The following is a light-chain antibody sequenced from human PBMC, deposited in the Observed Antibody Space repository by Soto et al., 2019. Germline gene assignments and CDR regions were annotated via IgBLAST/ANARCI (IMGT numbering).Light chain of an antibody. Sequence: QSVLTQPPSVSAAPGQKVTISCSGSSSNIGNNYVSWYQQLPGTAPKLLIYDNNKRPSGIPDRFSGSKPGTSATLGITGLQTGDEADYYCGTWDSSLSAVVFGGGTKVTGL. J-gene: IGLJ2*01. CDR3: GTWDSSLSAVV. V-gene: IGLV1-51*01. CDR1: SSNIGNNY. CDR2: DNN.